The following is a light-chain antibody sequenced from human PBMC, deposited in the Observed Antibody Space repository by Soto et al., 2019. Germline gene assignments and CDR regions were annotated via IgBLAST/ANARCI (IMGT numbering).Light chain of an antibody. V-gene: IGKV1-39*01. CDR1: QRISTY. CDR2: AAS. J-gene: IGKJ1*01. Sequence: DIQMTQSPSTLSAGVGDRVTITCRASQRISTYLNWYQQKPGKAPTLLIYAASSLQSGVPSRFSGRGSGTDFTLTTNTLQPEDFATYVCQQCYSSPRTFGQGTKVEIK. CDR3: QQCYSSPRT.